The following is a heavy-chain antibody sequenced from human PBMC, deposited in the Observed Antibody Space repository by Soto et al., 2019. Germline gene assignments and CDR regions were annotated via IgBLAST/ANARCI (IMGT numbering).Heavy chain of an antibody. CDR3: AKDSLGDLFDY. CDR1: GFTFSSYG. J-gene: IGHJ4*02. D-gene: IGHD3-16*01. CDR2: ISYDGSNK. V-gene: IGHV3-30*18. Sequence: QVQLVESGGGVVQPGRSLRLSCAASGFTFSSYGMHWVRQAPGKGLEWVAVISYDGSNKYYADSVKGRFTISRDNSKNTLYLQMNSLRAEDTAVYYCAKDSLGDLFDYWGQGTLVTVSS.